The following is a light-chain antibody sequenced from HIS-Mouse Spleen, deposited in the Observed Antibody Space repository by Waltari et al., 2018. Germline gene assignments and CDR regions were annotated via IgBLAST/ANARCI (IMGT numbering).Light chain of an antibody. CDR3: YSTDSSGNHRV. Sequence: SYELTQPPSGTVSVGQTARMSWPGDFSPKKYWVRDQQKSGQAPVLVLYEDSKRPSGIPERFSGSSSGTMATLTISGAQVEDEADYYCYSTDSSGNHRVFGGGTKLTVL. CDR1: FSPKKY. CDR2: EDS. J-gene: IGLJ2*01. V-gene: IGLV3-10*01.